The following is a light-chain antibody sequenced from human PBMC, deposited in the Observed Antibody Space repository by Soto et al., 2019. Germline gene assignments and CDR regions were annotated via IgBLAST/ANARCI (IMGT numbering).Light chain of an antibody. J-gene: IGLJ1*01. CDR1: SFNIGSNY. V-gene: IGLV1-47*01. CDR2: RNN. CDR3: AAWDDSLSGRV. Sequence: QSVLTQPPSASGTPGQRVTISCSGSSFNIGSNYVYWYQQLPGTAPKLLIYRNNQRPSGVPDRFSGSKSGTSASLAISGLRSEDEADYYCAAWDDSLSGRVFGTGTKVTVL.